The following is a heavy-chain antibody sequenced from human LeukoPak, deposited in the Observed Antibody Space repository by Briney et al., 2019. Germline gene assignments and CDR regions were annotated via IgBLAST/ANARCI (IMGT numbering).Heavy chain of an antibody. Sequence: ASVKVSCKASGYTFTGYYMHWVRQAPGQGLEWMGWINPNSGGTNYAQKFQGRVTMTRDTSISTAYMELSRLRSDDTAVYYCARGFGGYSGYDLITKKFDYWGQGTLVTVSS. CDR2: INPNSGGT. V-gene: IGHV1-2*02. J-gene: IGHJ4*02. CDR1: GYTFTGYY. CDR3: ARGFGGYSGYDLITKKFDY. D-gene: IGHD5-12*01.